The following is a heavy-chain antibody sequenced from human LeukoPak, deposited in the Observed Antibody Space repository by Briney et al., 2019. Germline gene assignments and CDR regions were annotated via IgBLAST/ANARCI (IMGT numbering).Heavy chain of an antibody. Sequence: PGGSLRLSCAASGFTFSSYWMSWVRQAPGKGLEWVANIKQDGSEKYYVDSVKGRFTISRDNAKNSLYLQMNSLRAEDTAVYYCARLVPGRSWYFRASRGAFDIWGQGTMVTVSS. J-gene: IGHJ3*02. CDR2: IKQDGSEK. CDR1: GFTFSSYW. V-gene: IGHV3-7*01. CDR3: ARLVPGRSWYFRASRGAFDI. D-gene: IGHD6-13*01.